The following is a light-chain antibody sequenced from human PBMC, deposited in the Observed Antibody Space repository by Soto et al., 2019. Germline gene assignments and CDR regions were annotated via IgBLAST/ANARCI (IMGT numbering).Light chain of an antibody. CDR3: SSYTSSSTPPYV. CDR2: DVS. CDR1: SSDVGGYNY. V-gene: IGLV2-14*01. J-gene: IGLJ1*01. Sequence: QSVLTQPASMSGSPGQSITISCTGTSSDVGGYNYVSWYQQHPGKAPKLMIYDVSNRPSGVSNRFSGSKSGNTASLTISGLQAEDEADYYCSSYTSSSTPPYVFGTGTKLTVL.